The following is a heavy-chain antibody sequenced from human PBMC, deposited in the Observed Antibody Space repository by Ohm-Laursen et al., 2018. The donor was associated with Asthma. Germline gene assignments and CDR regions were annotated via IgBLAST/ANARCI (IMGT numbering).Heavy chain of an antibody. CDR2: ISTASSFI. Sequence: LSLTCAASGYTFSRYSIHWVRQIPGKGLEWVASISTASSFIYYADSVRGRFTTSRDNARNSVYLQMNSLRAEDTALYYCARIGPEWELPGREYSLHHWGGGTLVTVSS. D-gene: IGHD1-26*01. J-gene: IGHJ1*01. CDR3: ARIGPEWELPGREYSLHH. CDR1: GYTFSRYS. V-gene: IGHV3-21*01.